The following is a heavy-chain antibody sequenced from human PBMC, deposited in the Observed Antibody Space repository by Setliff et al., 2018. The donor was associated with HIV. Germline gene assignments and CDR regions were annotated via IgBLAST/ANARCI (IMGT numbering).Heavy chain of an antibody. CDR1: GGSISSGGYY. J-gene: IGHJ4*02. Sequence: PSETLSLTCTVSGGSISSGGYYWNWLRQHPGKGLEWIGYIFYNENTQYDPSLKSRVSMSVDTSKNQFSLNLRTVTAADTAIYFCARGRPFGKFVDYFDSWGQGKLVTVSS. V-gene: IGHV4-31*03. CDR3: ARGRPFGKFVDYFDS. CDR2: IFYNENT. D-gene: IGHD2-21*01.